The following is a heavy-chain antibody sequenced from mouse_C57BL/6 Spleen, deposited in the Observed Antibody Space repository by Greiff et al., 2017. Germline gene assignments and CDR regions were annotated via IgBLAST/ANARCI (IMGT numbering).Heavy chain of an antibody. CDR2: ISSGGSYT. CDR1: GFTFSSYG. CDR3: ARGLGRRFDY. D-gene: IGHD4-1*01. Sequence: EVLLVESGGDLVKPGGSLKLSCAASGFTFSSYGMSWVRQTPDKRLEWVATISSGGSYTYYPDSVKGRFTISRDNAKNTLYLQMSSLKSEDTAMYYCARGLGRRFDYWGQGTTLTVSS. J-gene: IGHJ2*01. V-gene: IGHV5-6*01.